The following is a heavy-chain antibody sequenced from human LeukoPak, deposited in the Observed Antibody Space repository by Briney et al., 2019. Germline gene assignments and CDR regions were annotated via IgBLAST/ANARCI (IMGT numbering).Heavy chain of an antibody. CDR3: ARDQTPFY. D-gene: IGHD2-15*01. CDR2: ISYDGSNK. J-gene: IGHJ4*02. CDR1: GFTFSSYA. V-gene: IGHV3-30*04. Sequence: GGSLRLSCAASGFTFSSYAMHWVRQAPGKGLEWVAVISYDGSNKYYADSVKGRFTISRDNAKSSMWLQMNSLRDEDTAVYYCARDQTPFYWGQGSLVTVSS.